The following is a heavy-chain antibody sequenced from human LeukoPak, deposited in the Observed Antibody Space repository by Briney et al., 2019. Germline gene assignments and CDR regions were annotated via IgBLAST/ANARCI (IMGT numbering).Heavy chain of an antibody. CDR1: GFTFDDYT. D-gene: IGHD6-13*01. V-gene: IGHV3-43*01. J-gene: IGHJ6*02. CDR2: ISWDGGST. CDR3: AKDIASSNWPYRYYYYYGMDV. Sequence: GGSLRLSCAASGFTFDDYTMHWVRQAPGKGLEWVSLISWDGGSTYYADSVKGRFTISRDNSKNSLYLQMNSLRTEDTALYYCAKDIASSNWPYRYYYYYGMDVWGQGTTVTVSS.